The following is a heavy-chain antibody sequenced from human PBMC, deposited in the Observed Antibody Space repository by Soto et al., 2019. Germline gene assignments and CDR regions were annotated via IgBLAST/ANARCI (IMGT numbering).Heavy chain of an antibody. CDR2: ISAYNGDT. CDR1: GYTFTSYG. J-gene: IGHJ3*02. Sequence: ASVKVSCKASGYTFTSYGITLLRQAPVEVLEWMGWISAYNGDTNYAQKLQGRVTMTTDTSTSTAYMELRSLRSDDTAVYYCGRNYYDSSGYYNRAFDIWGQGTMVTVS. D-gene: IGHD3-22*01. V-gene: IGHV1-18*01. CDR3: GRNYYDSSGYYNRAFDI.